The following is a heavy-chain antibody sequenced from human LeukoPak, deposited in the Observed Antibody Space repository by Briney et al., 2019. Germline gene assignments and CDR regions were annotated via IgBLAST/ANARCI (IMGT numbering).Heavy chain of an antibody. D-gene: IGHD2-2*01. CDR2: IIPILGIA. V-gene: IGHV1-69*04. Sequence: ASVKVSCKASGGTFSSYAISWVRQAPGQGLEWMGRIIPILGIANYAQKFQGRVAITADKSTSTAYMELSSLRSEDTAVYYCARYQDIVVVPAAQNYAFDIWGQGTMVTVSS. CDR1: GGTFSSYA. J-gene: IGHJ3*02. CDR3: ARYQDIVVVPAAQNYAFDI.